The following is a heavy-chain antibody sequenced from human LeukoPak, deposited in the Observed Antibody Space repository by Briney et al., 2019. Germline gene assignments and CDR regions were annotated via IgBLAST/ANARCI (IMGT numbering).Heavy chain of an antibody. J-gene: IGHJ4*02. CDR3: AKIGELDYDFWSGYLLGDY. CDR1: GFTFSSYG. D-gene: IGHD3-3*01. CDR2: ISYDGSNK. Sequence: GGSLRLSCAASGFTFSSYGMYWVRQAPGKGLEWVAVISYDGSNKYYADSVKGRFTISRDNSKNTLYLQMNSLRAEDTAVYYCAKIGELDYDFWSGYLLGDYWGQGTLVTVSS. V-gene: IGHV3-30*18.